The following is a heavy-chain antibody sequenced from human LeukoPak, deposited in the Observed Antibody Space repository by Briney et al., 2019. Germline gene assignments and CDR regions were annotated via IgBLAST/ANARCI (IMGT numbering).Heavy chain of an antibody. Sequence: GGSLRLSCAASGFRLSDYWMNWVRQAPGKGLEWVANIIQDGSEKYYVDSVKGRFTISRDNAKNSLYLQMNSLRVEDTAMCYCARDLSDRGDYAYWGQGTLVTVSS. CDR3: ARDLSDRGDYAY. J-gene: IGHJ4*02. V-gene: IGHV3-7*01. D-gene: IGHD4-17*01. CDR1: GFRLSDYW. CDR2: IIQDGSEK.